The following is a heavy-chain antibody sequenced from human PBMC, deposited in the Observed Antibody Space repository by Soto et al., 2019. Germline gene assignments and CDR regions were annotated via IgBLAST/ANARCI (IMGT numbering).Heavy chain of an antibody. Sequence: SETLSLTCTVSGGSIRSYWWSWIRQPPGKGLEWIGNIYYSGSTNYNPSLKSRVTISVDTSKNQFSLKLNSMTAADTAVYYCARHNYGSGSTYFDYWGQGTLVTVSS. J-gene: IGHJ4*02. CDR2: IYYSGST. V-gene: IGHV4-59*08. CDR1: GGSIRSYW. D-gene: IGHD3-10*01. CDR3: ARHNYGSGSTYFDY.